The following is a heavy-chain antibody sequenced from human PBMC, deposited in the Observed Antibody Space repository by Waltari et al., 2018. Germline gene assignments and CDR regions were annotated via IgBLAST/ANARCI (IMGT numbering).Heavy chain of an antibody. CDR1: GFTFGDYG. CDR3: TRASSNIVVVTRHFDY. CDR2: IRRKANGETT. V-gene: IGHV3-49*03. Sequence: EVQLVESGGGLVQPGRSLRLSCTASGFTFGDYGLNWFRRAPGKGLGWGGFIRRKANGETTDYAASVKGRFSISRDDSKSIADLQMNSLKVEDTAVYYCTRASSNIVVVTRHFDYWGQGTLVTVSS. D-gene: IGHD2-21*02. J-gene: IGHJ4*02.